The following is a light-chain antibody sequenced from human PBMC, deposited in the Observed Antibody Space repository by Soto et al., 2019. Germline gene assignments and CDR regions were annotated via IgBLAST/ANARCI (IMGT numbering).Light chain of an antibody. CDR3: TSYTSSNTLL. CDR2: EVT. V-gene: IGLV2-14*01. J-gene: IGLJ2*01. Sequence: QSALTQPASVSGSPGQSITTSCTGTSSDVGGYNYVSWYQQHPGKAPKLMIYEVTYRPSGVSNRFSGSKSGNTASLTISGLQAEDEADYYCTSYTSSNTLLFGGGTKLTVL. CDR1: SSDVGGYNY.